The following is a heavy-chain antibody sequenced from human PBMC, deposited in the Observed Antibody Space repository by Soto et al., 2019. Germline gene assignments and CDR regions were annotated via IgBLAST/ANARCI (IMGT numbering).Heavy chain of an antibody. D-gene: IGHD1-1*01. CDR3: ARAVPWRKSFDI. CDR1: GGSFGGYQ. Sequence: QVQLQQWGAGLLKPSETLSLTCAVYGGSFGGYQWSWIRQPPGEGLEWIGEINQSGNTNYNPSLKSRVAISVETSETQFSLRLNSLTAADTDVYYCARAVPWRKSFDIWGQGTAVTVSS. V-gene: IGHV4-34*01. CDR2: INQSGNT. J-gene: IGHJ3*02.